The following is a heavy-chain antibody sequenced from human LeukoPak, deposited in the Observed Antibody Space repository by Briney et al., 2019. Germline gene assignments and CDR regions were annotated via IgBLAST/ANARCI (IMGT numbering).Heavy chain of an antibody. V-gene: IGHV4-31*03. CDR3: ARGGMIRGVILGNWFDP. CDR2: TYYSGST. Sequence: PSQTLSLTGTVSVGSISSGGHYWRWIRQNPGKGLERIGYTYYSGSTYYNPSLKSRVTISLDTSKSQSSLKLSSVTAADTAVYYCARGGMIRGVILGNWFDPWGQGTLVTVSS. CDR1: VGSISSGGHY. J-gene: IGHJ5*02. D-gene: IGHD3-10*01.